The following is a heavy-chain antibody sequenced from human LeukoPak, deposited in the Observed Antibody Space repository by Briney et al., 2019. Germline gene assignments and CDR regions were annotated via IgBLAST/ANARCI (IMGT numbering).Heavy chain of an antibody. Sequence: TSETLSLTCTVSGGSISSYYWSWIRQPPGKGLEWIGYIYHSGSTYYNPSLKSRVTISVDRSKNQFSLKLSSVTAADTAVYYCARGVNDYGDYTHWYFDLWGRGTLVTVSS. CDR3: ARGVNDYGDYTHWYFDL. CDR1: GGSISSYY. V-gene: IGHV4-59*12. J-gene: IGHJ2*01. CDR2: IYHSGST. D-gene: IGHD4-17*01.